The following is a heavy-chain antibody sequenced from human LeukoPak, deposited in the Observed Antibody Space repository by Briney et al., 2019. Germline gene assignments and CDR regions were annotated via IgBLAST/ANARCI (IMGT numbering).Heavy chain of an antibody. CDR1: GFTFSAYG. CDR2: ISYDGITK. V-gene: IGHV3-30*18. Sequence: GGPLRLSCAASGFTFSAYGMHWVRLAPGKGLEWLAVISYDGITKYYVGSVKGRFTISRDNSKNTLYLQMNSLRAEDTAVYYCAKAGGGYSDYYYMDVWGKGTTVTVSS. D-gene: IGHD3-22*01. CDR3: AKAGGGYSDYYYMDV. J-gene: IGHJ6*03.